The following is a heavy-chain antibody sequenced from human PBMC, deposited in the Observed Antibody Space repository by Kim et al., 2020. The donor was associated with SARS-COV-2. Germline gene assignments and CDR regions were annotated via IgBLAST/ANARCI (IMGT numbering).Heavy chain of an antibody. V-gene: IGHV4-34*01. CDR3: ARGRIAVACTSPLFGY. D-gene: IGHD6-19*01. Sequence: SRKSRVTISVDTSKNQFSLKLSSVTAAGTAVYYCARGRIAVACTSPLFGYWGQGTLVTVSS. J-gene: IGHJ4*02.